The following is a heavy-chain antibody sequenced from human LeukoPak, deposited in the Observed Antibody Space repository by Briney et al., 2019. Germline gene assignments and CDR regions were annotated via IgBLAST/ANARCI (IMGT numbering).Heavy chain of an antibody. CDR1: GYTFTSYG. V-gene: IGHV1-18*01. CDR3: ARDFMAYYYDSSGYSNDDSPIDY. CDR2: ISAYTGNT. D-gene: IGHD3-22*01. Sequence: GASVKVSCKASGYTFTSYGISWVRQAAGQGLEWMGWISAYTGNTNYAQKLESRVTMTTGTSTSTAYMELRSLRSDDTAVYYCARDFMAYYYDSSGYSNDDSPIDYWGQGTLVTVSS. J-gene: IGHJ4*02.